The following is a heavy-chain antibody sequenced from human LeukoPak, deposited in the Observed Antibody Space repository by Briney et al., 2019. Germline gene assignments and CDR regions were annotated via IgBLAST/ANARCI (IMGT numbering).Heavy chain of an antibody. J-gene: IGHJ5*02. CDR2: ISGSGGST. CDR3: AKEASYCTNGVCYSRIFDT. Sequence: QPGGSLGLSCAASGFTFSSYAMSWVRQAPGKGLEWVSAISGSGGSTFYADSVKGRFTMSRDNSKNTLYLQMNSLRAEGTAVYYCAKEASYCTNGVCYSRIFDTWGQGTLVTVSS. CDR1: GFTFSSYA. D-gene: IGHD2-8*01. V-gene: IGHV3-23*01.